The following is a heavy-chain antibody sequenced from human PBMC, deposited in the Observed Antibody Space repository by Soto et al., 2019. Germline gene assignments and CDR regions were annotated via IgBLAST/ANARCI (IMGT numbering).Heavy chain of an antibody. Sequence: PSETLSLTCTVSGGSISTYYWSWIRQPPGKGLEWIGYIYYSGSTSYTPSLKSRVTISVDTSKNQFSLKLRSVTAADTAVYYCASDRSSGWDQGYGMDVWGQGTTVTVSS. D-gene: IGHD6-19*01. CDR2: IYYSGST. J-gene: IGHJ6*02. V-gene: IGHV4-59*01. CDR3: ASDRSSGWDQGYGMDV. CDR1: GGSISTYY.